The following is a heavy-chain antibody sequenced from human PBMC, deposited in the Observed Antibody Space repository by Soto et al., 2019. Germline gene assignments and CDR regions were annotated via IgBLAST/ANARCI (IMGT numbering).Heavy chain of an antibody. V-gene: IGHV3-23*01. CDR1: GFAFSTYG. Sequence: GGSLRLSCVASGFAFSTYGMSWVRRAPGQGLEWVSAINAGGRSAYYADSVKGRFIISRDNSKNTLFLQMNSLRAEDTAVYYCAKDRGCSSATCYQADWGQGRLVTVSS. J-gene: IGHJ4*02. CDR2: INAGGRSA. CDR3: AKDRGCSSATCYQAD. D-gene: IGHD2-2*01.